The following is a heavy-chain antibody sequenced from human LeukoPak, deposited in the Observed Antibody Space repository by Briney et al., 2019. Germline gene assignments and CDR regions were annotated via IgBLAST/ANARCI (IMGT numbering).Heavy chain of an antibody. D-gene: IGHD2-15*01. J-gene: IGHJ6*02. CDR1: GFTVSSNF. CDR3: ARDLSCIGDSCYFQEYGFDV. CDR2: IYSGGTT. Sequence: GGSLRLSCAASGFTVSSNFMSWVRQAPGKGLEWVSVIYSGGTTYYADSVKGRFTISRHISENKLHLQMNSLRAEDTAVYYFARDLSCIGDSCYFQEYGFDVWGQGTTVTVSS. V-gene: IGHV3-53*04.